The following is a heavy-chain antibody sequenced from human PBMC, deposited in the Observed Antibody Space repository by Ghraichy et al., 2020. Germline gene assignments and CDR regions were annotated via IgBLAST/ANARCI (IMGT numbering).Heavy chain of an antibody. CDR2: IRQDGSDK. D-gene: IGHD5-24*01. J-gene: IGHJ4*02. V-gene: IGHV3-7*01. CDR1: GFTFTTYW. CDR3: AGGTGYIIDY. Sequence: LSLTCAASGFTFTTYWMNWVRLAPGKGLEWVANIRQDGSDKHYVDSVKGRFTISRDNAKNSLYLQMNSLRPEDTAVYYCAGGTGYIIDYWGQGTLVTVSS.